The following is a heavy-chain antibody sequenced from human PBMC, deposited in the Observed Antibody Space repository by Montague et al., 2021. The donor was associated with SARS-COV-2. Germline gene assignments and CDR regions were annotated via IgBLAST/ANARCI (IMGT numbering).Heavy chain of an antibody. V-gene: IGHV4-31*03. Sequence: TLSLTCTVSGGSISGDNYYWTWIRQHPGKGLEWIAYIYYTGSTYYNPSLQSRLRTSLDTSKNQFSLTLTSVTAADTAIYYCARNRGWGSRGAGYIDLWGRGTLVTVFS. CDR2: IYYTGST. D-gene: IGHD7-27*01. CDR1: GGSISGDNYY. CDR3: ARNRGWGSRGAGYIDL. J-gene: IGHJ2*01.